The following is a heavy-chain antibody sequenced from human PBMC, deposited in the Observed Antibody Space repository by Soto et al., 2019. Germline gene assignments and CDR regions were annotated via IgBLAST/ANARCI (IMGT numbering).Heavy chain of an antibody. V-gene: IGHV1-3*01. J-gene: IGHJ4*02. CDR3: ARDGTAAAGTHDY. D-gene: IGHD6-13*01. CDR2: INAGNGNT. CDR1: GYTLTSYA. Sequence: GASVKVSCKASGYTLTSYAMHWVRQAPGQRLEWMGWINAGNGNTKYSQKFQGRVTITRDTSASTAYMELSSLRSEDTAVYYCARDGTAAAGTHDYWGQGTLVTVSS.